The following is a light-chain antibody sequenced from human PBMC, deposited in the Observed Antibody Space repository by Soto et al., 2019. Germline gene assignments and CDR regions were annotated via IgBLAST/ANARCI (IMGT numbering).Light chain of an antibody. CDR1: PSVSSN. V-gene: IGKV3-15*01. J-gene: IGKJ1*01. Sequence: IVMTQSPGTLSVSPGERATLSCRASPSVSSNLAWYQQKPGQAPRLLIYGASTRATGIPARFSGSRSGTEFTLTISSLQSEDFAVYYCQQYNNWPRTFGQGTKVEIK. CDR3: QQYNNWPRT. CDR2: GAS.